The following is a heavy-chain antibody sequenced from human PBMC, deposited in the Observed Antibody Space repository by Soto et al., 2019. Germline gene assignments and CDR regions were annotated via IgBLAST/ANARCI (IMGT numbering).Heavy chain of an antibody. CDR3: AASGYGRGYFDY. CDR1: GFSFSDYY. Sequence: QVQLVESGGGLVKPGGSLRLSCAASGFSFSDYYMNWIRQAPGKGLEWVSYISNSGRTIYYADSVKGRFTISRDNAKNSMYLQMTSLRAEDTAVYYCAASGYGRGYFDYWGQGTMVTVSS. V-gene: IGHV3-11*01. J-gene: IGHJ4*02. CDR2: ISNSGRTI. D-gene: IGHD5-12*01.